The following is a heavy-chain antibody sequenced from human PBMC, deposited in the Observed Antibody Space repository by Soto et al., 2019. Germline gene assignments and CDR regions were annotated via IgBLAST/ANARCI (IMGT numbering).Heavy chain of an antibody. CDR2: VYHSGST. D-gene: IGHD4-17*01. J-gene: IGHJ6*02. V-gene: IGHV4-61*01. CDR1: GGSVSSGLYY. CDR3: AREDSATVTTYRNYYSYFGLDV. Sequence: QVQLQESGPGLVRPSETLSLTCAVSGGSVSSGLYYWTWIRQPPGKGLEWIGYVYHSGSTNYNTCLESRVTISLDTSKNQSSLRLSCVTAADTAVYYCAREDSATVTTYRNYYSYFGLDVWGQGTTVTVFS.